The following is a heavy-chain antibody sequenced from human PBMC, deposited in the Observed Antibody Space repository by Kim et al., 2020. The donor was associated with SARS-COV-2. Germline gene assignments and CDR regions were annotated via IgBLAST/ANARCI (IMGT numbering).Heavy chain of an antibody. CDR2: ISYDGSNK. D-gene: IGHD3-10*01. CDR3: ARASAGSGSYLDY. Sequence: GGSLRLSCAASGFTFSSYAMHWVRQAPGKGLEWVAVISYDGSNKYYADSVKGRFTISRDNSKNTLYLQMNSLRAEDTAVYYCARASAGSGSYLDYWGQGTLVTVSS. J-gene: IGHJ4*02. V-gene: IGHV3-30*04. CDR1: GFTFSSYA.